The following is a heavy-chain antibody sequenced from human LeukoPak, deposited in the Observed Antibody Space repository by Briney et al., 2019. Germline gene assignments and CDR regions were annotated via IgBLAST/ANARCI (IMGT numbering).Heavy chain of an antibody. CDR1: GFTFSSYA. CDR2: ISGGGAST. D-gene: IGHD2/OR15-2a*01. J-gene: IGHJ4*02. CDR3: AKSTEYNSRAFDY. Sequence: GGSLRLSCAASGFTFSSYAMNWVRQAPGKGLEWVSAISGGGASTYCTDSVKGRFTISRDNSNSTLYLQMNSLRAEDTAIYYCAKSTEYNSRAFDYWGQGTLVTVSS. V-gene: IGHV3-23*01.